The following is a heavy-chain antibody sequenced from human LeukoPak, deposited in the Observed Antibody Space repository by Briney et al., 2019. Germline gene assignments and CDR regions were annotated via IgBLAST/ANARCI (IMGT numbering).Heavy chain of an antibody. CDR1: GYTFTSYG. CDR2: ISAYNGNT. CDR3: ARGYSSSWYIFPDWYFDL. V-gene: IGHV1-18*01. D-gene: IGHD6-13*01. J-gene: IGHJ2*01. Sequence: GASVKVSCKASGYTFTSYGISWVRQAPGQGLEWMGWISAYNGNTNYAQKLQGRVTMTTDTSTSTAYMELRSLRSDDTAVYYCARGYSSSWYIFPDWYFDLWGRGTLVTVSS.